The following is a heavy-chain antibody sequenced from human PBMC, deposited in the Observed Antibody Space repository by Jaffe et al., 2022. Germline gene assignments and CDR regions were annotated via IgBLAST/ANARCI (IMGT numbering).Heavy chain of an antibody. CDR3: ARPRTTVPYGGFDI. CDR2: IYYSGST. Sequence: QLQLQESGPGLVKPSETLSLTCTVSGGSISSSSYYWGWIRQPPGKGLEWIGSIYYSGSTYYNPSLKSRVTISVDTSKNQFSLKLSSVTAADTAVYYCARPRTTVPYGGFDIWGQGTMVTVSS. D-gene: IGHD4-17*01. J-gene: IGHJ3*02. CDR1: GGSISSSSYY. V-gene: IGHV4-39*01.